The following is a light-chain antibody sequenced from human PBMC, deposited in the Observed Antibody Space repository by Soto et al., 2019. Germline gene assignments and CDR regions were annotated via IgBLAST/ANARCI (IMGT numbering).Light chain of an antibody. CDR2: SAS. V-gene: IGKV3-20*01. CDR3: QQYGSSPRT. J-gene: IGKJ1*01. Sequence: EIVLTQSPGTLSLSPGERVTLSCRASQSVSSNYLAWYQQKPGQAPRLLIYSASSRATGIPDRFSGSGSATDFTLTISRLEPEDVAVYYCQQYGSSPRTFGQWTKVEIK. CDR1: QSVSSNY.